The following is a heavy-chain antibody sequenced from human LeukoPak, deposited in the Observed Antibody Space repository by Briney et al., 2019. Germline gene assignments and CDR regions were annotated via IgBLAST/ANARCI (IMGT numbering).Heavy chain of an antibody. CDR3: AIDIIHCSSTSCPPDWFDP. J-gene: IGHJ5*02. CDR1: GGTFSSYT. D-gene: IGHD2-2*01. V-gene: IGHV1-69*04. CDR2: IIPILGIA. Sequence: ASVKVSCKASGGTFSSYTISWVRQAPGQGLEWMGRIIPILGIANYAQKFQGRVTITADTSTSTAYMELSSLRSEDSAVYYCAIDIIHCSSTSCPPDWFDPWGQGTLVTVSS.